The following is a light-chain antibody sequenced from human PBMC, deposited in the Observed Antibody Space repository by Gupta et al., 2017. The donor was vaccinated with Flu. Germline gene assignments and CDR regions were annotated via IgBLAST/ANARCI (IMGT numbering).Light chain of an antibody. CDR2: GAS. Sequence: EIVLPQSPGTLSLSPGERATLSCRASQSVSSRYLAWYQQKPGQAPRLLIYGASSRATGIPDRFSGSGCGTDFTLTISRLEPEDFAVYYCQQYGSSPPYTFGQGTKLEIK. V-gene: IGKV3-20*01. CDR1: QSVSSRY. J-gene: IGKJ2*01. CDR3: QQYGSSPPYT.